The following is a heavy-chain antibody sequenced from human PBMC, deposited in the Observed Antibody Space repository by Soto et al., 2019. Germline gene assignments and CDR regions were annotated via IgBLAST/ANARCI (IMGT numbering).Heavy chain of an antibody. D-gene: IGHD7-27*01. Sequence: QVQLQESGPGLVKPSETLSLTCTVSGGSISSYYWSWIRQPPGKGLEWIGYIYYSGSTNYNPSLKSRLTISVDTSKNQFSLKLSSVTAADTAVYYYARRWGRTFDYWGQGTLVTVSS. CDR1: GGSISSYY. V-gene: IGHV4-59*08. CDR2: IYYSGST. CDR3: ARRWGRTFDY. J-gene: IGHJ4*02.